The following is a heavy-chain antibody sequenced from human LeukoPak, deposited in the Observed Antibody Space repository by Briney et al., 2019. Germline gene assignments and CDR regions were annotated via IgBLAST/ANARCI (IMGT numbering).Heavy chain of an antibody. CDR1: GGSISTYY. D-gene: IGHD1-1*01. CDR2: IYYSGST. J-gene: IGHJ3*02. V-gene: IGHV4-59*08. CDR3: AVNLTKHTFDI. Sequence: SETLSLTCTVSGGSISTYYWSWIRQSPGKGLEWIGSIYYSGSTNHNPSLKSRVTISVDTSKNQFSLELSSVTAADTAVYYCAVNLTKHTFDIWGQGTMVTVSS.